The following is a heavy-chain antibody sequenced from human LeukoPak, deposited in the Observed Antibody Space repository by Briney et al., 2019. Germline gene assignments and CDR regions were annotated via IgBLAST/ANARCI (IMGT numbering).Heavy chain of an antibody. CDR3: ARANDYGDYGGWDS. D-gene: IGHD4-17*01. J-gene: IGHJ4*02. CDR2: IRNDGRNK. Sequence: GGSLRLSCAASGFTFRGHGIHWVRQAPGKGLEWVSFIRNDGRNKFYADSVKGRFTISRDNSRSTLYLQMDSLRPEDTAVYYCARANDYGDYGGWDSWGQGTLVTVSS. V-gene: IGHV3-30*02. CDR1: GFTFRGHG.